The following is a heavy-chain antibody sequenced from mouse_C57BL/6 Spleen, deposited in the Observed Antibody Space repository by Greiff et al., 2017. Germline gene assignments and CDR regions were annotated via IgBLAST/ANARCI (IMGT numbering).Heavy chain of an antibody. Sequence: QVQLQQPGTELVKPGASVKLSCKASGYTFTSYWMHWVKQRPGPGLEWIGNINPSNGGTNYNEKFKSKATLTVDKSSSTAYMQLSSLTSEDAAIYYCARYYYGSSYRYFDVWGTGTTVTVSS. D-gene: IGHD1-1*01. CDR3: ARYYYGSSYRYFDV. J-gene: IGHJ1*03. CDR2: INPSNGGT. V-gene: IGHV1-53*01. CDR1: GYTFTSYW.